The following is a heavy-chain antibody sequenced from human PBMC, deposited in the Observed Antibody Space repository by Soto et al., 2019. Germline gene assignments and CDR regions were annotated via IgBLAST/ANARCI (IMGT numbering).Heavy chain of an antibody. J-gene: IGHJ4*02. CDR1: GGTFSSYA. Sequence: QVQLVQSGAEVKKPGSSVKVSCTASGGTFSSYAISWVRQAPGQGLEWMGGIIPIFGTANYAQKFQGRVTITADESTSTAYMELSSLRSEDTAVYYCARDGGYYDSSGYPQFDYWGQGTLVTVSS. CDR2: IIPIFGTA. D-gene: IGHD3-22*01. V-gene: IGHV1-69*01. CDR3: ARDGGYYDSSGYPQFDY.